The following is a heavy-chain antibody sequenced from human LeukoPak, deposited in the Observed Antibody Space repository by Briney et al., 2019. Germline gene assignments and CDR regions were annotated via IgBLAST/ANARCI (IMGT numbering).Heavy chain of an antibody. D-gene: IGHD1-26*01. J-gene: IGHJ4*02. Sequence: PGGSLRLSCAATGFTFSGHSMGWVRQAPGRGLEWVSHITSGGTVYYADSVKGRFTISRDNAKNSVYLQMSGLRAEDTAVYYCARGWGRYSGSYWAYYFDYWGQGTLVTVSS. CDR2: ITSGGTV. V-gene: IGHV3-48*01. CDR3: ARGWGRYSGSYWAYYFDY. CDR1: GFTFSGHS.